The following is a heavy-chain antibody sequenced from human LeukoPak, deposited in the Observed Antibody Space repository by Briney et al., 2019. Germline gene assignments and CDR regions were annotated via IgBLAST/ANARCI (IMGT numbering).Heavy chain of an antibody. Sequence: SETLSLTCSVSGGSISSDDYYWNWIRQPAGKGLEWIGRIGHIYATGSTNYNPSLKSRVTISVDTSKNQFSLKLTSVTAADTAVYYCATLPGGVTTPNPSWGQGTLVTVSS. V-gene: IGHV4-61*02. D-gene: IGHD4-17*01. CDR1: GGSISSDDYY. J-gene: IGHJ5*02. CDR2: IYATGST. CDR3: ATLPGGVTTPNPS.